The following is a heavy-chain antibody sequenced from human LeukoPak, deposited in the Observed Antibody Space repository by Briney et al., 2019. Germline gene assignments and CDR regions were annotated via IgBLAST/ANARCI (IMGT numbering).Heavy chain of an antibody. CDR2: INQGGSDK. V-gene: IGHV3-7*05. Sequence: GGSLRLSCAASGFTFSNYWMGWVRRAPGKGLEWVANINQGGSDKYYVDSVKGRFTISRDNAKNSLYLQMNSLRAEDTPIYYCAKGGGLFVGYFDYWGQGTLVTVSS. J-gene: IGHJ4*02. CDR1: GFTFSNYW. D-gene: IGHD3-16*02. CDR3: AKGGGLFVGYFDY.